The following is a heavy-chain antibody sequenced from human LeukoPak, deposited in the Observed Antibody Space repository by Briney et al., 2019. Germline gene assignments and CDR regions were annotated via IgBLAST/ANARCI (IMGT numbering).Heavy chain of an antibody. CDR1: GGSISSSNYY. CDR2: IYYSGST. CDR3: ASDFDY. Sequence: SETLSLTCTVSGGSISSSNYYWGWIRQPPGKELEWIGNIYYSGSTYYNPSLRSRVTISVDTSKNQFSLKLSSVTAADTAVYYCASDFDYWGQGTLVTVSS. V-gene: IGHV4-39*07. J-gene: IGHJ4*02.